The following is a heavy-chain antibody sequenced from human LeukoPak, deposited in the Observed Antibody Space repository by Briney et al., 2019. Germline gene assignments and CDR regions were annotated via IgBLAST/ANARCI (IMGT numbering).Heavy chain of an antibody. CDR1: GGSIGSYY. CDR3: ARLPLGYYYMDV. V-gene: IGHV4-4*09. J-gene: IGHJ6*03. CDR2: IYTSGST. Sequence: SETLSLTCTVSGGSIGSYYWSWIRQPPGKGLEWIGYIYTSGSTKYNPSLKSRVTISVDTSQSQFSLKLSSVTAADTAAYYCARLPLGYYYMDVWGKGTTVTVSS.